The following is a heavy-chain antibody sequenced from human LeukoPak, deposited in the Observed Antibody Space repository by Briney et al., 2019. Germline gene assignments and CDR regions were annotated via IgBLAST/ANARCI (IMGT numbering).Heavy chain of an antibody. CDR2: ISYSGDT. CDR3: ARHNVGYDSGFNNWFDP. V-gene: IGHV4-59*08. CDR1: GGSIFSYY. D-gene: IGHD5-12*01. J-gene: IGHJ5*02. Sequence: SETLSLTCTVSGGSIFSYYWSWIRQPPGKGLEWIAYISYSGDTSYNSSLKSRVTISVDTSKNQFSLKLSSLTAADTAVYFCARHNVGYDSGFNNWFDPWGQGTLVTVSS.